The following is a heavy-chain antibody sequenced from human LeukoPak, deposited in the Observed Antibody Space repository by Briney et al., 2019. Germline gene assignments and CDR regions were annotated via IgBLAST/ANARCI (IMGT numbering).Heavy chain of an antibody. CDR3: ARDQGATNPRPLFDY. V-gene: IGHV1-3*01. CDR2: INAGNGNT. Sequence: ASVKVSCKASGYTFTSYAMHWVRQAPGQRLEWMGWINAGNGNTKYSQKFQGRVTITRDTSASTAYMELSSLRSEDTAVYYCARDQGATNPRPLFDYWGQGTLVTVSS. J-gene: IGHJ4*02. CDR1: GYTFTSYA. D-gene: IGHD4/OR15-4a*01.